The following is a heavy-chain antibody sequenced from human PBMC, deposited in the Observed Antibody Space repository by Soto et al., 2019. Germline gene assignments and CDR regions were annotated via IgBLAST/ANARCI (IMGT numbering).Heavy chain of an antibody. V-gene: IGHV1-18*01. CDR2: ISACSGST. CDR3: ARDGGIEAAGTDKMRYYGMEV. D-gene: IGHD6-13*01. J-gene: IGHJ6*02. Sequence: VKVSCKASGYAFTSYGISWVRQAPGRGLEWMGWISACSGSTNYAQKLQGRVTMTRDTSTSTVYMELSSLRSEDTAVYYCARDGGIEAAGTDKMRYYGMEVWGQGTTVTVSS. CDR1: GYAFTSYG.